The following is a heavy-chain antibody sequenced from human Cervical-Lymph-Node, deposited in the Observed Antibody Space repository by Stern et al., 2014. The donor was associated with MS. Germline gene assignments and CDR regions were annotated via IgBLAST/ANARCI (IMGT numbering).Heavy chain of an antibody. CDR3: ARQGSSSPHIDY. Sequence: QVQLVESGPGLVKPSETLSITCTVSGGSIGSSSYYWGWIRQPPGKGLGWIGRIYYSGSTYYNPSLKSRVTISVDTSKNQFSLKLSSVTAADTAVYYCARQGSSSPHIDYWGQGTLVTVSS. D-gene: IGHD6-6*01. CDR1: GGSIGSSSYY. CDR2: IYYSGST. V-gene: IGHV4-39*01. J-gene: IGHJ4*02.